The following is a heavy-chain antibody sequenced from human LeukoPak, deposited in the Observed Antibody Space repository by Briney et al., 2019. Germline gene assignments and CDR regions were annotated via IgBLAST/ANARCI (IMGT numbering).Heavy chain of an antibody. CDR2: INLSGST. Sequence: PSETLSLTCAVYGGSFSGYYWSWIRQPPGKGLEWIGEINLSGSTNYNPSLKSRVTISVETSKNQFSLKLSSVTAADTAVYYCARALENYYYYMDVWGKGTTVTVSS. V-gene: IGHV4-34*01. CDR3: ARALENYYYYMDV. CDR1: GGSFSGYY. D-gene: IGHD1-1*01. J-gene: IGHJ6*03.